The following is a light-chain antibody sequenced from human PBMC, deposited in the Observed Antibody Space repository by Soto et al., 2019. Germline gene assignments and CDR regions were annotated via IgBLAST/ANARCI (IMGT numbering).Light chain of an antibody. V-gene: IGKV1-5*01. J-gene: IGKJ2*01. CDR3: QQDNS. Sequence: DIQMTQSPSTLSVSGGGRGTITCRASQTIHTWLAWYQQKPGKAPKVLIYDASSLQSGVPSKFRGSISGTEFPLTIRSLHPDDFATYYCQQDNSFGQGTRLDIK. CDR2: DAS. CDR1: QTIHTW.